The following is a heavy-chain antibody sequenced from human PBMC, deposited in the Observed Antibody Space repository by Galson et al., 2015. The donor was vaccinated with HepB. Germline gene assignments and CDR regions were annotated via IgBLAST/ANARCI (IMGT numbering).Heavy chain of an antibody. V-gene: IGHV3-33*08. D-gene: IGHD6-19*01. CDR1: GFTFSSYG. CDR3: ARDKEKWLAPRGFDP. CDR2: IWYDGSNK. Sequence: SLRLSCAASGFTFSSYGMHWVRQAPGKGLEWVAVIWYDGSNKYYADSVKGRFTISRDNSENTLYLQMNSLRAEDTAVYYCARDKEKWLAPRGFDPWGQGTLVTVSS. J-gene: IGHJ5*02.